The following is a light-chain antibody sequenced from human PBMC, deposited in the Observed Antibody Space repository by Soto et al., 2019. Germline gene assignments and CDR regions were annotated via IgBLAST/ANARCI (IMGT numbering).Light chain of an antibody. CDR1: TSDVGGYNY. Sequence: QSALTQPASVSGSPGHSITISCTGTTSDVGGYNYVTWYQQYPVQAPKIIIYDVNRRPPGVSDRFSGSKSGNTASLTVSDLQAGDEADYFCGAFTDIKTGVFGGGTKVTVL. V-gene: IGLV2-14*03. CDR2: DVN. J-gene: IGLJ1*01. CDR3: GAFTDIKTGV.